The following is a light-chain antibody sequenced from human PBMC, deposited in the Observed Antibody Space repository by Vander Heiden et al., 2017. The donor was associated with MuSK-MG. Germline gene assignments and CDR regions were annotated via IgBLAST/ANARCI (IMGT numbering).Light chain of an antibody. J-gene: IGKJ4*01. CDR1: QTICNY. V-gene: IGKV1-39*01. CDR2: AAS. CDR3: QQCDNTPLT. Sequence: DIHLTPSPSSLSASVGDRVTITCRASQTICNYLNWYQQSPGKAPKLLIYAASTLQSGTPARFSGSGSGTDFTLVISRLQPEDFATYYCQQCDNTPLTFGGGTKIETK.